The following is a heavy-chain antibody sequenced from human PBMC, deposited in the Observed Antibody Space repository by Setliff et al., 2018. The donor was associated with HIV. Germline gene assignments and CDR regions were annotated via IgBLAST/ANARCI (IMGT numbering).Heavy chain of an antibody. D-gene: IGHD3-10*01. CDR3: ARVGDYGSGGWFDP. CDR1: GYSISSGYS. J-gene: IGHJ5*02. Sequence: SETLSLTCAVSGYSISSGYSWGWIRQPPGKGLEWIGSFYHSGNTYYHPSLKSRVTISVDRTKNQFSLKLSSVTAADTAVYYCARVGDYGSGGWFDPWGQGTLVTVSS. V-gene: IGHV4-38-2*01. CDR2: FYHSGNT.